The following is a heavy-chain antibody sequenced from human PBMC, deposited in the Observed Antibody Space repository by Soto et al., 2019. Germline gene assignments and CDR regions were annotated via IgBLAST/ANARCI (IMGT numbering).Heavy chain of an antibody. Sequence: QVQVVQSGAEVKKPGASVKVSCKASGYTFTSYAMHWVRQAPGQRLEWMGWINPGNGNTNNSQKFQGRVTITRDTFASTADMELSSLRSEDTAVYYCARGASSVTTFYFDLWGRGTLVTVSS. J-gene: IGHJ2*01. CDR1: GYTFTSYA. D-gene: IGHD4-17*01. V-gene: IGHV1-3*01. CDR3: ARGASSVTTFYFDL. CDR2: INPGNGNT.